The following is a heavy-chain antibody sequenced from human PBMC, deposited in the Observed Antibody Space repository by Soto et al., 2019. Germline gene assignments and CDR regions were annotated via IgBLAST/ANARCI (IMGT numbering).Heavy chain of an antibody. J-gene: IGHJ5*02. CDR1: GASISGFY. CDR2: IYATGTT. D-gene: IGHD1-1*01. V-gene: IGHV4-4*07. CDR3: ARDGTKTLRDWFDP. Sequence: SETLSLTCTVSGASISGFYWSWIRKSAGKGLEWIGRIYATGTTDYNPSLKSRAMMSVDTSKKQFSLKLRSVTAADTAVNYCARDGTKTLRDWFDPWGQGISVTVSS.